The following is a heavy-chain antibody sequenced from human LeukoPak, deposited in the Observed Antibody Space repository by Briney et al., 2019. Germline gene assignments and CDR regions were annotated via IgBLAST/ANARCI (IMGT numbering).Heavy chain of an antibody. CDR3: AKMQGYFDY. Sequence: GGSLRLSCAASQFTFSSSGMAWVRQSPEKGLEWVSAITGSGATTYYADSVKGRFTISRDNSKSTVSLQMNSLRAEDTAIYHCAKMQGYFDYWGQGALVTVSS. CDR2: ITGSGATT. J-gene: IGHJ4*02. CDR1: QFTFSSSG. V-gene: IGHV3-23*01.